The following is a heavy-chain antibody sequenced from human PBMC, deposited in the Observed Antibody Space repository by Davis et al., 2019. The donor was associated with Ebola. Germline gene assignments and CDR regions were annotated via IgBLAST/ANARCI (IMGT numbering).Heavy chain of an antibody. CDR1: GYSFFSYW. CDR3: ATLRRTITGMDDGFDI. J-gene: IGHJ3*02. V-gene: IGHV5-51*01. Sequence: ESLKIPCKGSGYSFFSYWISWVRQIPGKGLEWVGIIYPGDSDTRYSPSFRGQVTISADKSIKTAYLQWSSLKASDTAMYYCATLRRTITGMDDGFDIWGQGTMVTVSS. D-gene: IGHD1-20*01. CDR2: IYPGDSDT.